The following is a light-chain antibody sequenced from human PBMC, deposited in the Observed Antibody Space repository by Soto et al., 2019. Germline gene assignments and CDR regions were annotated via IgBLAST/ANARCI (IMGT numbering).Light chain of an antibody. V-gene: IGKV1-27*01. CDR2: AAS. CDR1: QGISNF. CDR3: QKYNSAPQT. J-gene: IGKJ1*01. Sequence: DIQMTQSPSSLSASVGDRFTITCRANQGISNFLAWYQQEPGQVPKLLMYAASTLHSGVPSRFSGSRSGTDFTLTISSLQPEDVATYYCQKYNSAPQTFGQGTKVDIK.